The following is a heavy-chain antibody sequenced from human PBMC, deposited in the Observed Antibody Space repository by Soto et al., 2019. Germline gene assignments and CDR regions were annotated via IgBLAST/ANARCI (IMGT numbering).Heavy chain of an antibody. Sequence: EVQLVESGGGLVKPGGSTRLSCAASGFTFIYAWMTWVRQAPGKGLEWVARIKGKGGNGATDYAAPVKGRFTISRDDSRNTLYLQMTSLKTEDTAVYYCTAGDGRTDNDCWGQGTLVTVSP. CDR2: IKGKGGNGAT. CDR3: TAGDGRTDNDC. D-gene: IGHD2-21*02. CDR1: GFTFIYAW. V-gene: IGHV3-15*01. J-gene: IGHJ4*02.